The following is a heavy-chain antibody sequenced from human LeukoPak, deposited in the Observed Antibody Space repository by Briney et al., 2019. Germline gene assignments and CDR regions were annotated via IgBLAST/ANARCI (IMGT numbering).Heavy chain of an antibody. CDR3: AREGGFYRPLDY. V-gene: IGHV4-4*02. D-gene: IGHD3-3*01. Sequence: PSETLSLTYDVSGGSVTSTNWWTWVRQPPGKGLEWIGEVHLDGRTNYNPSLKSRLIMSVDLPETHISLKLTSVTAADTAVYYCAREGGFYRPLDYSGQGTLVTVSS. CDR2: VHLDGRT. CDR1: GGSVTSTNW. J-gene: IGHJ4*02.